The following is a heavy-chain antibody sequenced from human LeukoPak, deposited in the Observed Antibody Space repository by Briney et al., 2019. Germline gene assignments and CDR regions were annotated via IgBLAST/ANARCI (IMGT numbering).Heavy chain of an antibody. V-gene: IGHV4-30-2*01. Sequence: PSETLSLTCAVSGGSISSGGYSWSWIRQPPGKGLEWIGYIYHSGSTYYNPSLKSRVTISVDRSKNQFSLNLNSMTAADTAVYYCARRYCSTSSCHFDSWGQGTLVTVSS. J-gene: IGHJ4*02. CDR3: ARRYCSTSSCHFDS. CDR2: IYHSGST. CDR1: GGSISSGGYS. D-gene: IGHD2-2*01.